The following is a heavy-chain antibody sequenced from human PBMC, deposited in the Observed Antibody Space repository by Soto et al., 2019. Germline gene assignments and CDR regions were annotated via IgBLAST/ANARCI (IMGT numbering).Heavy chain of an antibody. Sequence: GGSLRLSCAASGFTFSNYAMHWVRQAPGKGLEWVAVISYDGSDKYNANSVKGRFTISRDNSKNTLYLQMNSLRAEDTAVYYCARDTGPNGYNYYYLGMDVWGQGTTVTVSS. V-gene: IGHV3-30-3*01. J-gene: IGHJ6*02. D-gene: IGHD5-18*01. CDR1: GFTFSNYA. CDR2: ISYDGSDK. CDR3: ARDTGPNGYNYYYLGMDV.